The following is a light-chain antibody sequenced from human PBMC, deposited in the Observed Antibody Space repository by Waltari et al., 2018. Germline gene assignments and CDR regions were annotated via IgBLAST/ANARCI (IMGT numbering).Light chain of an antibody. J-gene: IGKJ1*01. CDR1: QSVGRT. CDR2: GAS. V-gene: IGKV3-20*01. CDR3: QHYLRLPVS. Sequence: EIVLTQSPGTLSLSPGERATLSCRTNQSVGRTLAWYQQRPGQAPRLLMYGASIRAADIPDRFAGSGSGTDFSLTINRLEPEDFAVYYCQHYLRLPVSFGQGTKVEIK.